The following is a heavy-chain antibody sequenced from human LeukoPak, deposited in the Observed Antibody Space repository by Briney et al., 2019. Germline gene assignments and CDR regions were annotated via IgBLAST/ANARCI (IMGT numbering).Heavy chain of an antibody. Sequence: GGPLRHSFPASGLTFINYGFHWVGPPPARGGDGVAVISVIGSKKYIPDSLKGRFTISRDNSKNTLYLQMNSLRAEDTAVYYCAKDPTESHDILTGPGDPWGQGTLVTVSS. CDR3: AKDPTESHDILTGPGDP. D-gene: IGHD3-9*01. V-gene: IGHV3-30*18. CDR1: GLTFINYG. CDR2: ISVIGSKK. J-gene: IGHJ5*02.